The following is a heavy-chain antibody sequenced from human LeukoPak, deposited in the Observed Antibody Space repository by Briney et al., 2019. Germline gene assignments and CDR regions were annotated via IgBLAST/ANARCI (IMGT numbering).Heavy chain of an antibody. CDR1: GGSFSGYY. CDR2: INHSGST. D-gene: IGHD3-22*01. Sequence: SETLSLTCAVYGGSFSGYYWSWIRQPPGKGLEWIGEINHSGSTNYNPSLKSRVTISVDTSKNQFSLKLSSVTAADTAVYYCARTEKYYYDSSIWGQGTLVTVSS. V-gene: IGHV4-34*01. CDR3: ARTEKYYYDSSI. J-gene: IGHJ4*02.